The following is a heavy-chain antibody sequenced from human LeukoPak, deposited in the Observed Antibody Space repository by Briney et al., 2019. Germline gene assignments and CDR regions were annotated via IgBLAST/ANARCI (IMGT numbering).Heavy chain of an antibody. CDR2: IYYSGST. CDR1: GGSISSYY. Sequence: SETLSLTCTVSGGSISSYYWSWIRQPPGKGLEWIGYIYYSGSTNYNPSLKSRVTISVDTSKNQFSLKLSSVTAADTAVYYCARVGRDGSSSKPFDPWGQGTLVTVSS. D-gene: IGHD6-6*01. CDR3: ARVGRDGSSSKPFDP. J-gene: IGHJ5*02. V-gene: IGHV4-59*01.